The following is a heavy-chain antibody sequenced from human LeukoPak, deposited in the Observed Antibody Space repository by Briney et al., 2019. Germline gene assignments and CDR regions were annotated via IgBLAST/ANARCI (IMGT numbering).Heavy chain of an antibody. D-gene: IGHD3-22*01. CDR3: ASEDYDSSGVLDY. CDR2: ISSSSSYI. V-gene: IGHV3-21*01. J-gene: IGHJ4*02. CDR1: GFTFSSYS. Sequence: GGSLRLSCAASGFTFSSYSMNWVRQAPGKGLEWVSSISSSSSYIYYADSVKGRFTISRDNAKNSLYLQMNGLRAEDTAVYYCASEDYDSSGVLDYWGQGTLVTVSS.